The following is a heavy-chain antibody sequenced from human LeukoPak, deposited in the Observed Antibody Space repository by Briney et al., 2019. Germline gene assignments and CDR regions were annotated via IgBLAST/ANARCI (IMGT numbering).Heavy chain of an antibody. J-gene: IGHJ4*02. V-gene: IGHV3-23*01. Sequence: GGSLRLSCEASEFTFSNYGMHWVRQAPGKGLEWVSAISGSGGSTYYADSVKGRFTISRDNSKNTLYLQMNSLRAEDTAVYYCAKELGYCSSTSCYTLGYWGQGTLVTVSS. CDR2: ISGSGGST. CDR3: AKELGYCSSTSCYTLGY. D-gene: IGHD2-2*02. CDR1: EFTFSNYG.